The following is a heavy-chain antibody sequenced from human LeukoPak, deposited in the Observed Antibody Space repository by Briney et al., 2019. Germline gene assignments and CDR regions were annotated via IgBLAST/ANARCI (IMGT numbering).Heavy chain of an antibody. D-gene: IGHD3-10*01. Sequence: GGSLRLSCAASEFSVGSNYMTWVRQAPGKGLEWVSAISGSSGSTYYAESVKGRFTISRDNSKNTLYLQMNRLRAEDTAVYYCARGLGLWFGELLPGPYYYYMDVWGKGTTVTISS. V-gene: IGHV3-23*01. CDR2: ISGSSGST. CDR1: EFSVGSNY. J-gene: IGHJ6*03. CDR3: ARGLGLWFGELLPGPYYYYMDV.